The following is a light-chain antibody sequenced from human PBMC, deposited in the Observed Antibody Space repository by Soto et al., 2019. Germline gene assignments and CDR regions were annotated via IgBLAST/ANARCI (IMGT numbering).Light chain of an antibody. V-gene: IGKV1-33*01. CDR3: QQYDNLPPP. CDR1: QDIDKY. J-gene: IGKJ2*01. CDR2: ITS. Sequence: IQMTQSPSSLSAYVGDRVNITCQASQDIDKYLNWYQQKPGKAPKLLIYITSNLQTGVPSRFSGSGSGTHFTFTISRLQPEAIATYYCQQYDNLPPPFGQGTQLAIQ.